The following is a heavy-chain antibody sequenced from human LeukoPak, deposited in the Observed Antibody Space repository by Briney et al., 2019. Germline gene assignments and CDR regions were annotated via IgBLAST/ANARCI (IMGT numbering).Heavy chain of an antibody. CDR3: ARVDFNYYYYMDV. D-gene: IGHD3-3*01. J-gene: IGHJ6*03. CDR1: GGSISTYY. CDR2: IYYSGSI. Sequence: SETLSLTCTVSGGSISTYYWSWIRQPPGKGLEWIGYIYYSGSINYNPSLKSRVTISVDTSKNQFSLKLSSVTAADTAVYYCARVDFNYYYYMDVWGKGTTVTVSS. V-gene: IGHV4-59*01.